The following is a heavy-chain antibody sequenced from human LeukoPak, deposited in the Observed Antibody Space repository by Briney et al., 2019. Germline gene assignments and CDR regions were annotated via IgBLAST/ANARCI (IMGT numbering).Heavy chain of an antibody. D-gene: IGHD5-12*01. CDR1: GYTFTSYG. CDR3: AVDIVATGTFDY. Sequence: ASVRVSCKGSGYTFTSYGISWVRQAPGRGLEWMGWISVHNGYTNYAQKFQGRVTMTTDTSSTAYMELRSLRSDDTAVYYCAVDIVATGTFDYWGQGTLVTVSS. V-gene: IGHV1-18*01. J-gene: IGHJ4*02. CDR2: ISVHNGYT.